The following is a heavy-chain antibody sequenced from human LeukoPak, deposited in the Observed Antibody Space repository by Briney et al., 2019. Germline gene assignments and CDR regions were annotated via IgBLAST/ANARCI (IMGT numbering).Heavy chain of an antibody. D-gene: IGHD3-22*01. J-gene: IGHJ4*02. Sequence: SVKVSCKASGGTFSSYAISWVRQAPGQGLEWMGGIIPTFGTANYAQKFQGRVTITTDESTSTAYMELSSLRSEDTAVYYCARAGGITMIGDYYFDYWGQGTLVTVSS. CDR2: IIPTFGTA. CDR1: GGTFSSYA. V-gene: IGHV1-69*05. CDR3: ARAGGITMIGDYYFDY.